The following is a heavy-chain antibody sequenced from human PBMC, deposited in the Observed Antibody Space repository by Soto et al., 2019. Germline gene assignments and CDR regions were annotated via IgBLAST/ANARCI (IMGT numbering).Heavy chain of an antibody. V-gene: IGHV3-73*01. CDR1: GFTFSGSA. J-gene: IGHJ3*02. CDR2: IRSKANSYAT. Sequence: PGGSLRLSCAASGFTFSGSAMHWVRQASGKGLEWVGRIRSKANSYATAYAASVKGRFTISRDDSRNTAYLQMNSLKTEDTAVYYCTVIHSGYDEIDAFDIWGQGTMVTVS. CDR3: TVIHSGYDEIDAFDI. D-gene: IGHD5-12*01.